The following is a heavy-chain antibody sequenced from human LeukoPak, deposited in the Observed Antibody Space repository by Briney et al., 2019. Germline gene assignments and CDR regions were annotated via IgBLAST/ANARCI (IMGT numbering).Heavy chain of an antibody. CDR3: ARFSWSLGIGVFDI. V-gene: IGHV1-18*01. CDR1: GYTFTTYG. Sequence: ASVKVSCKASGYTFTTYGISWVRQAPGQGLEWMGWISAYNGNTNYAQKLQGRVTMTTDTSTSTAYMELRSLRSDDTAVYYCARFSWSLGIGVFDIWGQGTMVTVSS. J-gene: IGHJ3*02. CDR2: ISAYNGNT. D-gene: IGHD2-8*01.